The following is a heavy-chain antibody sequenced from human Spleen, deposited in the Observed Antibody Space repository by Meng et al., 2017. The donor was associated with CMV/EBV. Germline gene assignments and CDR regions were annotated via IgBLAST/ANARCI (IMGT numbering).Heavy chain of an antibody. CDR2: IIPIFGTA. D-gene: IGHD2-2*01. V-gene: IGHV1-69*05. CDR3: ARAAAVPAVSWFDP. J-gene: IGHJ5*02. CDR1: GGTFSSYA. Sequence: SGGTFSSYAISWVRQAPGQGLEWMGGIIPIFGTANYAQKFQGRVTITTDESTSTAYMELSSLRSEDTAVYYCARAAAVPAVSWFDPWGQGTLVTVSS.